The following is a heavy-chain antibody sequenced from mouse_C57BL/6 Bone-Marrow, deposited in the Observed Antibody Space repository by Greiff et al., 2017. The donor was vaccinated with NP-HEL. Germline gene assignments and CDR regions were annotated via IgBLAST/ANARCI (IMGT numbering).Heavy chain of an antibody. J-gene: IGHJ3*01. V-gene: IGHV1-64*01. D-gene: IGHD1-1*01. CDR2: IHPNSGST. CDR3: ARLVAPRFAY. CDR1: GYTFTSYW. Sequence: QVQLQQSGAELVKPGASVKLSCKASGYTFTSYWMHWVKQRPGQGLEWIGMIHPNSGSTNYNEKFKSKATLTVDKSTSTAYMQLSSLTSEDSAVYYCARLVAPRFAYWGQGTLVTVSA.